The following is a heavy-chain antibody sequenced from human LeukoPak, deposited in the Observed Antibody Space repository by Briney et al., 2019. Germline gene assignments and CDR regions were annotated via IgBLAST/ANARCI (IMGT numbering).Heavy chain of an antibody. D-gene: IGHD2-2*03. Sequence: GASVKVTCKASGYTFTGYYMHWVRQAPGQGLEWMGWINPNSGGTNYAQKLQGRVTMTRDTSISTAYMELSRLRSDDTAVYYCARDYGYCSSTSCYALNWFDPWGQGTLVTVSS. J-gene: IGHJ5*02. CDR3: ARDYGYCSSTSCYALNWFDP. CDR2: INPNSGGT. V-gene: IGHV1-2*02. CDR1: GYTFTGYY.